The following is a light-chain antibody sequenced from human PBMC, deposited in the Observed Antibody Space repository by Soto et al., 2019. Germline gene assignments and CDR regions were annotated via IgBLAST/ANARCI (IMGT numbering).Light chain of an antibody. CDR3: QQYGSSPRT. CDR1: QSVSRSY. V-gene: IGKV3-20*01. Sequence: EIVLTQSPGTLSLSPGERATLSCRASQSVSRSYLAWYQQKPGQAPRLLIYGASSRATGIPDRFSGSGSGTDFTITISRLEPEDFAVYYCQQYGSSPRTFGQGTKVEIK. CDR2: GAS. J-gene: IGKJ1*01.